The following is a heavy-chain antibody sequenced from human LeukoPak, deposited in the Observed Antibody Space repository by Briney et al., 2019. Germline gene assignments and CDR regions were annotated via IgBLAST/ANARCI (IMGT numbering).Heavy chain of an antibody. J-gene: IGHJ3*02. CDR3: AREGGSSGYYRDAFDI. V-gene: IGHV3-21*01. CDR2: ISSSSSYI. CDR1: GFTFSSYS. Sequence: PGGSLRLSCAASGFTFSSYSMNWVRQAPGKGLEWVSSISSSSSYIYYADSVKGRFTISRDNAKNSLYLQMNSLRAEDTAVYYCAREGGSSGYYRDAFDIWGQGTMVTASS. D-gene: IGHD3-22*01.